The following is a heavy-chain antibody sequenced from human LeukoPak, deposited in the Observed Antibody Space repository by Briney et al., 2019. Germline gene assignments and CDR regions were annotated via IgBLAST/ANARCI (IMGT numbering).Heavy chain of an antibody. CDR2: ISWNSGSI. D-gene: IGHD4-23*01. CDR1: GFTFDDYA. V-gene: IGHV3-9*03. CDR3: AKDVDYGGNSGIIDY. J-gene: IGHJ4*02. Sequence: GGSLRLSCAASGFTFDDYAMHWVRQAPGKGLEWVSGISWNSGSIGYTDSVKGRFTISRDNAKNSLYLQMNSLRAEDMALYYCAKDVDYGGNSGIIDYWGQGTLVTVSS.